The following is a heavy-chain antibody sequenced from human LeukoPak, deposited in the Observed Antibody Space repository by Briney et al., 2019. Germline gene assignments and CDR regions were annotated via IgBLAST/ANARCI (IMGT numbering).Heavy chain of an antibody. V-gene: IGHV4-4*09. CDR2: ILTSGTT. D-gene: IGHD1-26*01. Sequence: SETLSLTCTVSNGSISSYHWSWVRQPPGKGLEWIGYILTSGTTNYNPSLKSRLTISVDTSKNQFTLKLSSVTAADTTVYYCARLRVSGSYLYYFDYWGQGTLVTVSS. J-gene: IGHJ4*02. CDR1: NGSISSYH. CDR3: ARLRVSGSYLYYFDY.